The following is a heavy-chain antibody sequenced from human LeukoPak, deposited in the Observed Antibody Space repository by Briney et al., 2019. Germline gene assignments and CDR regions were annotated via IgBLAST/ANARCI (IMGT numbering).Heavy chain of an antibody. CDR1: GFTFSDYY. V-gene: IGHV3-11*04. D-gene: IGHD5-24*01. J-gene: IGHJ4*02. CDR2: ISSSGSTI. CDR3: ATESVEMATIPLGY. Sequence: PGGSLRLSCAASGFTFSDYYMSWIRQAPGKGLEWVSYISSSGSTIYYADSVKGRFTISRDNAKNSLYLQMNSLRADDTAVYYCATESVEMATIPLGYWGQGTLVTVSS.